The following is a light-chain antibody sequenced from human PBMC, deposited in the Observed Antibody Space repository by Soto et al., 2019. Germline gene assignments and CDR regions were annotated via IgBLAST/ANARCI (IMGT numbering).Light chain of an antibody. V-gene: IGKV3-20*01. CDR3: QQFGSSPMYT. J-gene: IGKJ2*01. CDR1: QSVSSSY. CDR2: GVS. Sequence: EIVLTQSPGTLSLSPGERATLSCRASQSVSSSYLAWYQQKPGQAPRLLIDGVSSRATGIPDRFSGSESGTDFTLTISRLEPEDFAVYYCQQFGSSPMYTFGQGTKLEIK.